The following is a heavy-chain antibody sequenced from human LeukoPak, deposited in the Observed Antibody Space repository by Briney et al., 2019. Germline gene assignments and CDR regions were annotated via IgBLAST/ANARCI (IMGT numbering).Heavy chain of an antibody. CDR2: IIPIFGTA. J-gene: IGHJ3*02. D-gene: IGHD3-22*01. CDR3: ARVVVYDSSGTDAFDI. V-gene: IGHV1-69*05. CDR1: AGTFSSYA. Sequence: SVKVSCKXSAGTFSSYAISWVRQAPGQGLEWMGGIIPIFGTANYAQKFQGRVTITTDESTSTAYMELSSLRSEDTAVYYCARVVVYDSSGTDAFDIWGQGTMVTVSS.